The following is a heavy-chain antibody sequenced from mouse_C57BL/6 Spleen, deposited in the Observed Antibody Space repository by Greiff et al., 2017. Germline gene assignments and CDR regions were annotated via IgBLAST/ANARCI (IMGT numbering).Heavy chain of an antibody. CDR1: GYTFTDYY. Sequence: EVQLQQSGPELVKPGASVKISCKASGYTFTDYYMNWVKQSHGKSLEWIGDINPNNGGTSYNQKFKGKATLTVDKSSSTAYMELRSLTSEDSAVYYCARFLLLLRFNWYFDVWGTGTTVTVSS. J-gene: IGHJ1*03. CDR3: ARFLLLLRFNWYFDV. V-gene: IGHV1-26*01. CDR2: INPNNGGT. D-gene: IGHD1-1*01.